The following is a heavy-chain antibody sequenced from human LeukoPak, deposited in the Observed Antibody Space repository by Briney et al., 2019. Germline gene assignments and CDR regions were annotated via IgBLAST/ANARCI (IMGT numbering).Heavy chain of an antibody. Sequence: GGSLRLSCAASGFTFSSYSVNWVRQAPDKGLEWVAVISYDGSSKYFTDSVRGRFSISRDNSKNTLYLQMNTLRPGDTAVYYCARGHYVGTTWFDPWGQGTLVTVSS. CDR1: GFTFSSYS. CDR2: ISYDGSSK. V-gene: IGHV3-30*03. CDR3: ARGHYVGTTWFDP. D-gene: IGHD3-10*02. J-gene: IGHJ5*02.